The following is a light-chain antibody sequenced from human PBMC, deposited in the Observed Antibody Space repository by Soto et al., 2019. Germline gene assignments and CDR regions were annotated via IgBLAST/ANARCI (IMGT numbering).Light chain of an antibody. CDR3: QLSDSGSAHVV. Sequence: SYELTQPPSVSVAPGKTASISCGGNDIGSKGVHWYQQKPGQAPVLVIYSNTDLPPVITERFSGSNSANLATLPISRVDGGDESDYYCQLSDSGSAHVVFGAGTKLTVL. CDR2: SNT. V-gene: IGLV3-21*01. CDR1: DIGSKG. J-gene: IGLJ2*01.